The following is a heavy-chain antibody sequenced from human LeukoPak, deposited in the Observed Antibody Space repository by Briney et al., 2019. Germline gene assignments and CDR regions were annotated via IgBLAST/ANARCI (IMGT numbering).Heavy chain of an antibody. J-gene: IGHJ4*02. CDR2: IYYSGST. CDR1: GGSISSSTYY. D-gene: IGHD3/OR15-3a*01. Sequence: SETLSLTCTVSGGSISSSTYYWGWIRQPPGKGLEWIGSIYYSGSTYYNPSLKSRVTISVDTSKNQFSLKLSSVTAADTAVYYCARHRRRGRERGFDYWGQGTLVTVSS. CDR3: ARHRRRGRERGFDY. V-gene: IGHV4-39*01.